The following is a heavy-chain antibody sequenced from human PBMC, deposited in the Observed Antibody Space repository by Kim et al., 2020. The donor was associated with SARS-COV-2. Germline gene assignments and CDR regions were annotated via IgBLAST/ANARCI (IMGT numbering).Heavy chain of an antibody. Sequence: ASVKVSCKASGYTFTSYYIHWVRQAPGQGLEWMGMISPSGGGTNYAQKFQGRVTMTRDTSTRTVYMDLSSLRSDDTAVYYCARELPNLCYFEYWGQGTLVTVSS. V-gene: IGHV1-46*01. D-gene: IGHD1-26*01. J-gene: IGHJ4*02. CDR1: GYTFTSYY. CDR2: ISPSGGGT. CDR3: ARELPNLCYFEY.